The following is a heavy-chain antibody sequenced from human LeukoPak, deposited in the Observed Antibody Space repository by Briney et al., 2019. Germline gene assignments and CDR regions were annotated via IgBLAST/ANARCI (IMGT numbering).Heavy chain of an antibody. V-gene: IGHV1-2*02. Sequence: ASVKVSCKASGYTLTGYYMHWVRQAPGQGLEWMGWINPNSGGTNSAQNFQGRVTMSRDTSISTVYMELSRLRSDDTAVYYCATAPGAFDLWGQGTMVTVSS. J-gene: IGHJ3*01. CDR1: GYTLTGYY. CDR3: ATAPGAFDL. CDR2: INPNSGGT.